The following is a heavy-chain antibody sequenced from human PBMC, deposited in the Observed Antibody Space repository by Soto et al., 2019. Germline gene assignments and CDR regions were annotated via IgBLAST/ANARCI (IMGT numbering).Heavy chain of an antibody. D-gene: IGHD6-19*01. CDR2: IYYSGRT. Sequence: QLQLQESGPGLVKPSETLSLTCTVSGGSISSSSYYWGWIRQPPGKGLEWIGSIYYSGRTYYNPSLKSRVTISVDTSNNQFSLKLSSVTAADTAVYYCARPVVLESFSGWYGDYYYYYMDVWGKGTTVTVSS. J-gene: IGHJ6*03. CDR3: ARPVVLESFSGWYGDYYYYYMDV. CDR1: GGSISSSSYY. V-gene: IGHV4-39*01.